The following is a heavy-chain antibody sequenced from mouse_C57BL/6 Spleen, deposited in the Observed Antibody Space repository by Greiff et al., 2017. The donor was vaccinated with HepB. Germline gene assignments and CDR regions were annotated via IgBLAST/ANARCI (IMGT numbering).Heavy chain of an antibody. Sequence: VQLQQSGAELVRPGSSVKLSCKASGYTFTSYWMDWVKQRPGQGLEWIGNIYPSDSETHYNQKFKDKATLTVDKSSSTAYMQLSSLTSEASAVYYCARGKGYSNYYYAMDYWGQGTSVTVSS. CDR2: IYPSDSET. CDR1: GYTFTSYW. V-gene: IGHV1-61*01. J-gene: IGHJ4*01. D-gene: IGHD2-5*01. CDR3: ARGKGYSNYYYAMDY.